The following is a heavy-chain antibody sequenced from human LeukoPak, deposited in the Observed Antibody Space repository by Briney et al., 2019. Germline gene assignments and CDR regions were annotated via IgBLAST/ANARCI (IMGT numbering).Heavy chain of an antibody. V-gene: IGHV1-2*02. J-gene: IGHJ4*02. D-gene: IGHD5-18*01. Sequence: ASVKVSCKASGYTFTDYYMHWVRQAPGQGLEWMGWIKPNSGGTNNAKKFQGRVTMTRDTSITTAYMELSRLRSENTARYYGARGNIMYAGMVKATDYWGQGPLVTVSS. CDR3: ARGNIMYAGMVKATDY. CDR1: GYTFTDYY. CDR2: IKPNSGGT.